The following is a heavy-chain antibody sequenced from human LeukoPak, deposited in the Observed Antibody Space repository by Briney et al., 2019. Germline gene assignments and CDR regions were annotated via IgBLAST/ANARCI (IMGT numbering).Heavy chain of an antibody. CDR2: IKQDGSEK. CDR1: GLTFSSYN. D-gene: IGHD3/OR15-3a*01. CDR3: ATSYDMGWLIGY. J-gene: IGHJ4*02. Sequence: GGSLRLSCAASGLTFSSYNMNWVRQVPGQGLEWVANIKQDGSEKFYVASVKGRFTISRDNGKSSLYLQMNSLRAEDTALYYCATSYDMGWLIGYWGQGTLVTVSS. V-gene: IGHV3-7*03.